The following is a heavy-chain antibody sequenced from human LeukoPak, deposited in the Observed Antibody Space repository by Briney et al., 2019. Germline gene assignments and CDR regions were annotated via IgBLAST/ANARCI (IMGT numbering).Heavy chain of an antibody. CDR3: ARADYDFWSGNITSEGWFDP. J-gene: IGHJ5*02. Sequence: GASVKVSCKASGYTFTGYYMHWVRQAPGQGLEWMGWINPNSGGTNYAQKFQGRVTMTRDTSISTAYMELSRLRSDDTAVYYCARADYDFWSGNITSEGWFDPWGQGTLVTVSS. CDR2: INPNSGGT. CDR1: GYTFTGYY. V-gene: IGHV1-2*02. D-gene: IGHD3-3*01.